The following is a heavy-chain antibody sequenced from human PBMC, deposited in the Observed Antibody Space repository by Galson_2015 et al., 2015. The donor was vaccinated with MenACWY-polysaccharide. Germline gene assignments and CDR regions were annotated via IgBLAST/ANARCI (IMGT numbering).Heavy chain of an antibody. D-gene: IGHD2-8*01. J-gene: IGHJ4*02. Sequence: IRQPPGKGLEWIGFIYYTGSTNYNPSLKSRVTISLDTSKNQFSLKLSSVTAADTAVYYCARGRSNGGNFDYWGQGTLVTVSS. CDR2: IYYTGST. CDR3: ARGRSNGGNFDY. V-gene: IGHV4-59*01.